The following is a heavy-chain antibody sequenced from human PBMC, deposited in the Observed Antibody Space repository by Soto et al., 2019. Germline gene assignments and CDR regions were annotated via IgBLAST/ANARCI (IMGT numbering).Heavy chain of an antibody. Sequence: GGSLRLSCAASGFTFSKYWMSWVRQAPGKGLEWVANIKQDGSEKSYVDSVKGRLTISRDNAENSLYLQMNSLRAEDTAVYYCVRYGCSDGRCYDYWGHGTLVTVSS. CDR3: VRYGCSDGRCYDY. CDR2: IKQDGSEK. CDR1: GFTFSKYW. J-gene: IGHJ4*01. V-gene: IGHV3-7*01. D-gene: IGHD2-15*01.